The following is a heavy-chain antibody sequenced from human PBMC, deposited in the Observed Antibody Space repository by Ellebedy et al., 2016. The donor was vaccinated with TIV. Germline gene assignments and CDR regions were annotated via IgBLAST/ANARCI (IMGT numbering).Heavy chain of an antibody. CDR2: IKEDETEK. Sequence: GESLKISXTASGFTFSRRWMGWVRQAPGKGLEWVANIKEDETEKYYAKSVKGRFTISRDNAKNSLYLEMNSLRAEDTALYYCAGYGWPANFDPWGQGTLVTVSS. D-gene: IGHD6-13*01. V-gene: IGHV3-7*01. CDR3: AGYGWPANFDP. CDR1: GFTFSRRW. J-gene: IGHJ5*02.